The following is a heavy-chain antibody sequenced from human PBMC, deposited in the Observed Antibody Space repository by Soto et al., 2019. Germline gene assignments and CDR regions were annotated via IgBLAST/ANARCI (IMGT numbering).Heavy chain of an antibody. D-gene: IGHD2-8*01. CDR3: ARVRNNGGDGFFDL. Sequence: PGESLKISCRASGYSFKTFWLGRVRQMPGKGLEWMAMIYPDDSDIKYSPSFEGQVTISVDRSITTAYLQWSSLRASDSGMFYCARVRNNGGDGFFDLWGQGTLVTVSS. J-gene: IGHJ4*02. CDR1: GYSFKTFW. CDR2: IYPDDSDI. V-gene: IGHV5-51*01.